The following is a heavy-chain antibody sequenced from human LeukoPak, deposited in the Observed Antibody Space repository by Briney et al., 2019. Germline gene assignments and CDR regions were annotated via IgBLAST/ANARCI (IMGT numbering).Heavy chain of an antibody. D-gene: IGHD2-2*01. CDR2: TYYRSTWYN. Sequence: SQTLSLTCAISGDSVSSNSVTWNWIRQSPSRDLEWLGRTYYRSTWYNDYAVSVRGRITVNPDTSKNQFSLHLNSVTPGDTAVYYCARRLTQYDCFDPWGQGILVTVSS. J-gene: IGHJ5*02. V-gene: IGHV6-1*01. CDR1: GDSVSSNSVT. CDR3: ARRLTQYDCFDP.